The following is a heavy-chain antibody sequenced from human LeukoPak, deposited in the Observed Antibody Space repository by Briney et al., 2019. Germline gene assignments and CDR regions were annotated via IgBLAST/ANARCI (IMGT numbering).Heavy chain of an antibody. CDR2: INSDGSST. CDR3: ARGKQLLYVGYYYYYMDV. Sequence: GGSLRLSCAASGFTFSSYWMHWVRQAPGEGLVWVSRINSDGSSTSYADSVKGRFTISRDNAKNTLYLQMNSLRAEDTAVYYCARGKQLLYVGYYYYYMDVWGKGTTITVSS. CDR1: GFTFSSYW. J-gene: IGHJ6*03. D-gene: IGHD2-2*02. V-gene: IGHV3-74*01.